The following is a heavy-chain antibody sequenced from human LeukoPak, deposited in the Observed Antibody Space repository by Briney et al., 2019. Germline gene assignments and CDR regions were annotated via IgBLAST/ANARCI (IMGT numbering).Heavy chain of an antibody. J-gene: IGHJ3*01. D-gene: IGHD6-13*01. CDR2: INPSGGST. V-gene: IGHV1-46*01. Sequence: ASVKVSCKASGYTFTSYYMHWVRQAPGQGLEWMGIINPSGGSTSYAQKFQGRVTMTRDMSTSTVYMELSSLRSEDTAVYYCARDTIAPNDAFDVWGQGTMVTVSS. CDR1: GYTFTSYY. CDR3: ARDTIAPNDAFDV.